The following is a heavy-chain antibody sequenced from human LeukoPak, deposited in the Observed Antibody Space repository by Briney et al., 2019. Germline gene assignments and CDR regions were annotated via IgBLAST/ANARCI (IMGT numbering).Heavy chain of an antibody. V-gene: IGHV3-21*01. CDR2: ISSTSSYI. D-gene: IGHD5-24*01. J-gene: IGHJ6*02. CDR1: GFTFSSYS. CDR3: ARPTSDGYINYHYYGMDV. Sequence: KSGGSLRLSCAASGFTFSSYSMNWVRQAPGKGLEWVSSISSTSSYIYYADSVKGRFTISRDNAKNSLYLQTNSLRAEDTAVYYCARPTSDGYINYHYYGMDVWGQGTTVTVSS.